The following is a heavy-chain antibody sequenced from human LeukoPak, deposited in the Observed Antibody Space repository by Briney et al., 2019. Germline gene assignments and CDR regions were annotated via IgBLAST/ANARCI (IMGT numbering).Heavy chain of an antibody. CDR2: IRSKAYGGTT. J-gene: IGHJ4*02. D-gene: IGHD6-19*01. CDR1: GFTFGDYA. Sequence: GGSLRLSCTASGFTFGDYAMSWFRLAPGKGLEWVGFIRSKAYGGTTEYAASVKGRFTISRDDSKSIAYLQMNSLKTEDTAVYYCTRGPYSSGWYEEGYWGQGTLVTVSS. CDR3: TRGPYSSGWYEEGY. V-gene: IGHV3-49*03.